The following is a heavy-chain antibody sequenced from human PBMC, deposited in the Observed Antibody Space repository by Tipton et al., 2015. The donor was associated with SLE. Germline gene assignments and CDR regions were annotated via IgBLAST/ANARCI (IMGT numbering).Heavy chain of an antibody. V-gene: IGHV4-39*07. CDR2: IYYRGGT. CDR1: GGSILSSTSF. Sequence: TLSLTCTVSGGSILSSTSFWDWIRQPPGKGLEWIGSIYYRGGTHYNPSLKSRVTVSMDTSKNQFSLKLNSVTAADTAVYYCARGGGDVGLKNWGQGTLVTVSS. D-gene: IGHD3/OR15-3a*01. J-gene: IGHJ4*02. CDR3: ARGGGDVGLKN.